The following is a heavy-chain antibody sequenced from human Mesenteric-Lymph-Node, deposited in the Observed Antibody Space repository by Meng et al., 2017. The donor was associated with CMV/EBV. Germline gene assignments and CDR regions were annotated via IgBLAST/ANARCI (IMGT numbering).Heavy chain of an antibody. Sequence: GESLKISCAASGFSFSDYYMNWVRQAPGKGLEWVSRISPDGSNTAHADSVKGRFTISRDNSKNTLYLQMNSLRAEDTAVYYCAKDRDYGDSTLDYWGQGTLVTVSS. V-gene: IGHV3-23*01. CDR1: GFSFSDYY. CDR2: ISPDGSNT. CDR3: AKDRDYGDSTLDY. D-gene: IGHD4-17*01. J-gene: IGHJ4*02.